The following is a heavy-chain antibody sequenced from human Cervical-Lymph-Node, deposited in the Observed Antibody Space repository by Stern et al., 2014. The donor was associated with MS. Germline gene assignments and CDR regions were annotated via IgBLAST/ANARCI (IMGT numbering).Heavy chain of an antibody. D-gene: IGHD2-21*02. CDR2: INSDGSTT. J-gene: IGHJ5*02. V-gene: IGHV3-74*01. CDR3: ARDPSYCGGDCYANWFDP. CDR1: GFTFSTYW. Sequence: EVQLVESGGGLVQPGGSLSLSCAASGFTFSTYWMHWVRHAPGKGLVWVSRINSDGSTTSSADSVKGRFTISRDNAKNTLYLQMNSLRAEDTAVYYCARDPSYCGGDCYANWFDPWGQGTLVTVSS.